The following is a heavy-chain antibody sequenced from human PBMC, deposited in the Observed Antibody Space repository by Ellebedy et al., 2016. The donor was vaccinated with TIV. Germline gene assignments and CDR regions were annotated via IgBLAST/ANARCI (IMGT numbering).Heavy chain of an antibody. CDR1: GGSIGSSNW. V-gene: IGHV4-4*02. CDR2: LYHSGNT. Sequence: MPSETLSLTCAVSGGSIGSSNWWRWLRQPPWKGMEWIGELYHSGNTNYNPSLKSRVTISVDKSKNQFSLKLNSVTASDTAVYYCAREGENTVMALDYWGQGTLVTVS. D-gene: IGHD5-18*01. CDR3: AREGENTVMALDY. J-gene: IGHJ4*02.